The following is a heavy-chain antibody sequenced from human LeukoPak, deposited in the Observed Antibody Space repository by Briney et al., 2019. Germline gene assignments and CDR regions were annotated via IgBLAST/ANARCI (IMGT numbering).Heavy chain of an antibody. V-gene: IGHV1-18*04. CDR1: GYTFTSYG. Sequence: GASVTVSCKASGYTFTSYGISRVRQAPGQGLEWMGWISAYNGNTNYAQKLQGRVTMTTDTSTSTAYMELGSLRSDDTAVYYCARVIIAAAGSYNWYDPWGQGTLVTVSS. J-gene: IGHJ5*02. CDR3: ARVIIAAAGSYNWYDP. CDR2: ISAYNGNT. D-gene: IGHD6-13*01.